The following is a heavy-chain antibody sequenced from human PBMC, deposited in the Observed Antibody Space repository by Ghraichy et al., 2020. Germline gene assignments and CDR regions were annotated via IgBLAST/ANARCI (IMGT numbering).Heavy chain of an antibody. J-gene: IGHJ6*02. CDR2: IDPSDSYT. Sequence: GESLNISCKGSGYSFTSYWISWVRQMPGKGLEWMGRIDPSDSYTNYSPSFQGHVTISADKSISTAYLQWSSLKASDTAMYYCARHLPIDSSSWRYYYYGMDVWGQGTTVTVAS. CDR1: GYSFTSYW. V-gene: IGHV5-10-1*01. CDR3: ARHLPIDSSSWRYYYYGMDV. D-gene: IGHD6-13*01.